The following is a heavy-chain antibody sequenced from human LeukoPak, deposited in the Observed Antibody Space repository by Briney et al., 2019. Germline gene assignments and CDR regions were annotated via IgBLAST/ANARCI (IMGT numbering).Heavy chain of an antibody. Sequence: GGSLRLSCEASGFTFSSYSMNWVRQAPGKGLEWVSSISSSSSYIYYADSVKGRFTISRDNAKNSLYLQMNSLRAEDTAVYYCARGWERGAFDIWGQGTMVTVSS. CDR3: ARGWERGAFDI. CDR1: GFTFSSYS. D-gene: IGHD1-26*01. V-gene: IGHV3-21*01. CDR2: ISSSSSYI. J-gene: IGHJ3*02.